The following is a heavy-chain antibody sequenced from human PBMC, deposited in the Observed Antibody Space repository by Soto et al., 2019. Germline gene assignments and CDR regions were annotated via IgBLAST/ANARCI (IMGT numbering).Heavy chain of an antibody. J-gene: IGHJ4*02. Sequence: PGGSLRLSCAASGFTLAKYTMGWVRQTPRKGLEWVAESYSSGGTEYADSVKGRFTISRDNSKNTLFLQMKNLRVEDTALYYCARDREPHGIWTFDSWGQRTLVTVSS. CDR3: ARDREPHGIWTFDS. V-gene: IGHV3-23*01. CDR2: SYSSGGT. D-gene: IGHD3-9*01. CDR1: GFTLAKYT.